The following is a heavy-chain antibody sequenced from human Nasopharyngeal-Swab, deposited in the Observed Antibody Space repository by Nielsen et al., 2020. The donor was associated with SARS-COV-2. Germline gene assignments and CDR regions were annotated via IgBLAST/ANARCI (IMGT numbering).Heavy chain of an antibody. D-gene: IGHD2-8*01. J-gene: IGHJ4*02. CDR3: ARVKRPCTNGVCYRGLFDY. V-gene: IGHV3-21*01. CDR1: GFTFSSYS. CDR2: ISSSSSYI. Sequence: GESLKISCAASGFTFSSYSMNWVRQAPGKGLEWVSSISSSSSYIYYADSVKGRFTISRDNAKNSLYLQMNSLRAEDTAVYYCARVKRPCTNGVCYRGLFDYWGQGTLVTVSS.